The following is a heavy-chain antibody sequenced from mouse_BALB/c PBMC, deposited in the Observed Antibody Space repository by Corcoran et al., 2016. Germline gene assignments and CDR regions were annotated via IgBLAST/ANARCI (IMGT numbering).Heavy chain of an antibody. D-gene: IGHD1-1*01. J-gene: IGHJ3*01. Sequence: QVQLQQSGAELMKPGASVKISCKATGYTFSSYWIEWVKQRPGHGLEWIGEILPGSASSNYNEKFKGKATFTADTSSNTAYMQLSSLTSEDSAVYYCARGDYYSSSYGSFAYWGQGTLVTVSA. CDR2: ILPGSASS. V-gene: IGHV1-9*01. CDR3: ARGDYYSSSYGSFAY. CDR1: GYTFSSYW.